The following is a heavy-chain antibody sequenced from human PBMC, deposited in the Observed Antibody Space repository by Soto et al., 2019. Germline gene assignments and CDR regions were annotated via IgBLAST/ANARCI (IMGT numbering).Heavy chain of an antibody. J-gene: IGHJ3*02. D-gene: IGHD4-17*01. CDR3: ARDRSDTVTAPRAFDI. CDR2: ISSSSSYI. V-gene: IGHV3-21*01. Sequence: GGSLRLSCAASGFTFSSYSMNWVRQAPGKGLEWVSSISSSSSYIYYADSVKGRFTISRDNAKNSLYLQMNSLRAEDTAVYYCARDRSDTVTAPRAFDIWGQGTMVTVSS. CDR1: GFTFSSYS.